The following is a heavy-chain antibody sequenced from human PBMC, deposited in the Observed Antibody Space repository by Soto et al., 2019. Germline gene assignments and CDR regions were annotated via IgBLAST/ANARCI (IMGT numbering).Heavy chain of an antibody. D-gene: IGHD3-3*01. CDR2: TYYRSKWYN. CDR3: AQSYDFWSGYSYYYGMDV. Sequence: PSQTLSLTCAISGDSVSSNSAAWNWIRQSPSRGLEWLGRTYYRSKWYNDYAVSVKSRITINPDTSKNQFSLQLNSVTPEDTAVYYCAQSYDFWSGYSYYYGMDVWGQGTTVTVSS. CDR1: GDSVSSNSAA. J-gene: IGHJ6*02. V-gene: IGHV6-1*01.